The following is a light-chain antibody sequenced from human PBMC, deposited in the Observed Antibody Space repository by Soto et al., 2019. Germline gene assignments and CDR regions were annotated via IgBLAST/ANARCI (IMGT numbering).Light chain of an antibody. J-gene: IGLJ1*01. V-gene: IGLV2-14*03. Sequence: QAVVTQPASVSGSPGQSNTISCTGTSSDIGSYNYVSWYQQHPGKAPKLIIYDVTNRPAGISSRFSASKSGDTASLTISVLQADDEADYFCSSYKSTSTPYVFGTGTKLTVL. CDR1: SSDIGSYNY. CDR2: DVT. CDR3: SSYKSTSTPYV.